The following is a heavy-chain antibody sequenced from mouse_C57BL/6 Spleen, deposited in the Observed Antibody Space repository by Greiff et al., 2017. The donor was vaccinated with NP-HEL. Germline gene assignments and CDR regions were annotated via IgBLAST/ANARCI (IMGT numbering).Heavy chain of an antibody. Sequence: QVQLKESGAELVRPGASVKLSCKASGYTFTDYYINWVKQRPGQGLEWIARIYPGSGNTYYNEKFKGKATLTAEKSSSTAYMQLSSLTSEDSAVYFCAKEEGYYYGSSPYWYFEVWGTGTTVTVSS. CDR3: AKEEGYYYGSSPYWYFEV. D-gene: IGHD1-1*01. CDR1: GYTFTDYY. CDR2: IYPGSGNT. J-gene: IGHJ1*03. V-gene: IGHV1-76*01.